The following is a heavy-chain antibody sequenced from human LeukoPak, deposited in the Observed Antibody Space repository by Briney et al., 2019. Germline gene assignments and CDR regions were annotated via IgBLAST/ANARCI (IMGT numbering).Heavy chain of an antibody. CDR1: GASVSSGHYY. CDR3: ARDCPNGDSPWNWFDP. V-gene: IGHV4-61*01. Sequence: SETLSLTCIVSGASVSSGHYYWTWIRQSPGKGLEWIGYIYYSGNTNYNPSLKSRVTMSVDTSKNQFSLRLSSVTAADTAMYYCARDCPNGDSPWNWFDPWGQGILVTVSS. D-gene: IGHD2-8*01. J-gene: IGHJ5*02. CDR2: IYYSGNT.